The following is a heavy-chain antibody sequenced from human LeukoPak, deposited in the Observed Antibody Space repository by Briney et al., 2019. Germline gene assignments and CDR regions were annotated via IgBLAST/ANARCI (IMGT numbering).Heavy chain of an antibody. CDR1: GFTFSSYG. D-gene: IGHD1-26*01. V-gene: IGHV3-30*03. CDR3: VRKIGSPPSPGHFDY. J-gene: IGHJ4*02. Sequence: GGSLRLSCAASGFTFSSYGMHWVRQAPGKGLEWVTFISYDGNNKKYADSVAGRFTISRDNSKNTLYLQMNSVRPEDTALYYCVRKIGSPPSPGHFDYWGQGTLVTASS. CDR2: ISYDGNNK.